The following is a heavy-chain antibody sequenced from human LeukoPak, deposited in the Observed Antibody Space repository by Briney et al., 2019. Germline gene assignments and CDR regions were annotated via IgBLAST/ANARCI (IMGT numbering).Heavy chain of an antibody. D-gene: IGHD2-15*01. CDR2: INTNTGNP. CDR1: GYTFTSYD. J-gene: IGHJ5*02. CDR3: ARGIVVVVAATGSHWFDP. Sequence: GASVKVSCKASGYTFTSYDINWVRQATGQGLEWMGWINTNTGNPTYAQGFTGRFVFSLDTSVSTAYLQISSLKAEDTAVYYCARGIVVVVAATGSHWFDPWGQGTLVTVSS. V-gene: IGHV7-4-1*02.